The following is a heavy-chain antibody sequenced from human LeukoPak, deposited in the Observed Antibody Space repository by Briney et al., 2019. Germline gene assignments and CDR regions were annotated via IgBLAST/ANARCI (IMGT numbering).Heavy chain of an antibody. J-gene: IGHJ4*02. CDR2: IKQDGSEK. D-gene: IGHD3-10*01. Sequence: GGSLRLSCAASGFTFSNAWMSWVRQAPGKGPEWVANIKQDGSEKYYVDSVKGRFTISRDNAKNSLYLQMNSLRAEDTAVYYCARILMVRGVLDYWGQGTLVTVSS. CDR3: ARILMVRGVLDY. V-gene: IGHV3-7*01. CDR1: GFTFSNAW.